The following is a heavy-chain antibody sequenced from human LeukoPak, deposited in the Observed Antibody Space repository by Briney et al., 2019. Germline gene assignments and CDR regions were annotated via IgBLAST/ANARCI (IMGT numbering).Heavy chain of an antibody. V-gene: IGHV4-59*12. CDR2: IHYSGST. CDR1: GGSISSYY. J-gene: IGHJ4*02. D-gene: IGHD6-19*01. CDR3: ERGAAVAGFDY. Sequence: PSETLSLTCTVSGGSISSYYWIWIRQPPGKGLEWIGYIHYSGSTNYNPSLKSRVTISVDTSKNQFSLKLTSVTAADTAVYYCERGAAVAGFDYWGQGTLVTVSS.